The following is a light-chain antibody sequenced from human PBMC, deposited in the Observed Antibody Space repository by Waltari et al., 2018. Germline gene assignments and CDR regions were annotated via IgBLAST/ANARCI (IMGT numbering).Light chain of an antibody. CDR3: QHYDNWPANT. Sequence: EIEMTQSPGTLSVSPGERATLSCRASESVGTFLAWYQQKPGQSPRLLIYGASTRATGIPARFSGSGSGTEFTLIISSLQSEDFAVYYCQHYDNWPANTFGQGTRVEIK. CDR2: GAS. CDR1: ESVGTF. J-gene: IGKJ5*01. V-gene: IGKV3-15*01.